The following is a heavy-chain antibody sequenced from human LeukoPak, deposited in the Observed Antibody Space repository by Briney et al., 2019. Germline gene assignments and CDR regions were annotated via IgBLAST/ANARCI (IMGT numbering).Heavy chain of an antibody. Sequence: TGESLTLSCAAYGFTFSDYAMHWVRQPPGKGLEWVAFMGYDGSNKYYSDSVKSRFTISRDNFSNTLYLQMESLRAEDTAAYYCAKRAAAQAYYYYMDVWGKGTTVSVSS. CDR3: AKRAAAQAYYYYMDV. J-gene: IGHJ6*03. D-gene: IGHD6-13*01. CDR1: GFTFSDYA. CDR2: MGYDGSNK. V-gene: IGHV3-30*02.